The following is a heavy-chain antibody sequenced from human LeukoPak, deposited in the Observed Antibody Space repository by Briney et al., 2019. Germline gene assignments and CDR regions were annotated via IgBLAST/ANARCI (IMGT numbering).Heavy chain of an antibody. V-gene: IGHV3-23*01. Sequence: GGSLRLSCAASGFTFSSYAMSWVRQAPGKGLEWVSAISGSGGSTYYADSVKGRFTISRGNSKNTLYLQMNSLRAEDTAVYYCAKEEVLSTGYYYGMDVWGQGTTVTVSS. CDR1: GFTFSSYA. CDR2: ISGSGGST. J-gene: IGHJ6*02. CDR3: AKEEVLSTGYYYGMDV.